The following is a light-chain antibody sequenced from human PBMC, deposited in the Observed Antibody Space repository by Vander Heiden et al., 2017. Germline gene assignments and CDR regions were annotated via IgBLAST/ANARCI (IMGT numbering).Light chain of an antibody. CDR1: ALPKSY. V-gene: IGLV3-10*01. J-gene: IGLJ1*01. CDR2: DDN. CDR3: YSTETSNNHYV. Sequence: SYELTPPPSVAVSPAQTASITCSGEALPKSYASWYHQKSGQAPVLVIYDDNKRPSGVPERFSGSSSGTMATLIVDGAQVEDEGDYFCYSTETSNNHYVFGSGTKVSVL.